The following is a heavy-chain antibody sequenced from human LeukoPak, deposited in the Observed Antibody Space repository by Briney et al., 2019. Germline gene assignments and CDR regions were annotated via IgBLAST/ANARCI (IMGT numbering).Heavy chain of an antibody. D-gene: IGHD6-13*01. CDR3: ARDLRGYSSSWLFDP. V-gene: IGHV1-2*02. J-gene: IGHJ5*02. CDR2: INPNSGGT. Sequence: ASVKVSCKASGYTFTCYYMHWVRQAPGQGLEWMGWINPNSGGTNYAQKFQGRVTMTRDTSISTAYMELSRLRSDDTAVYYCARDLRGYSSSWLFDPWGQGTLVTVSS. CDR1: GYTFTCYY.